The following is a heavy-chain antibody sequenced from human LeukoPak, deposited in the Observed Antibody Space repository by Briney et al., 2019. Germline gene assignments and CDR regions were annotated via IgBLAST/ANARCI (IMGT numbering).Heavy chain of an antibody. V-gene: IGHV4-59*01. CDR2: IYYSGST. CDR3: AREDGDYESAFDI. Sequence: SETLSLTCTVSGGSISSYYWSRIRQPPGKGLEWIGYIYYSGSTNYNPSLKSRVTISVDTSKNQFSLKLSSVTAADTAVYYCAREDGDYESAFDIWGQGTMVTVSS. D-gene: IGHD4-17*01. J-gene: IGHJ3*02. CDR1: GGSISSYY.